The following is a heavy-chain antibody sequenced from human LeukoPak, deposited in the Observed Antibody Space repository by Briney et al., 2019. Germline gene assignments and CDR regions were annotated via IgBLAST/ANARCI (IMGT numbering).Heavy chain of an antibody. CDR2: INHSGST. CDR1: GGSFSGYY. D-gene: IGHD5-18*01. V-gene: IGHV4-34*01. CDR3: ARHASSWIQLWFDY. Sequence: SETLSLTCAVYGGSFSGYYWSWIRQPPGKGLEWIGEINHSGSTNYNPSLKSRVTISVDTSKNQFSLKLSSVTAADTAVYYCARHASSWIQLWFDYWGQGTLVTVSS. J-gene: IGHJ5*01.